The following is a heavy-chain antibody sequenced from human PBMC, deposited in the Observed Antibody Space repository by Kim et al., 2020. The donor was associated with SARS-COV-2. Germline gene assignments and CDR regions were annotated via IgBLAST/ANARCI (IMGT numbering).Heavy chain of an antibody. Sequence: GGSLRLSCTASGFTFRSYAMTWVRQAPGKGLEWVSSLSTSGDYTYYADSVKGRFTISRDNSKNTLYLQMNRLRAEDTAVYYCAKAQQQSADLSGVDNWGQGALVSVSS. CDR2: LSTSGDYT. J-gene: IGHJ4*02. V-gene: IGHV3-23*01. CDR1: GFTFRSYA. CDR3: AKAQQQSADLSGVDN. D-gene: IGHD3-10*01.